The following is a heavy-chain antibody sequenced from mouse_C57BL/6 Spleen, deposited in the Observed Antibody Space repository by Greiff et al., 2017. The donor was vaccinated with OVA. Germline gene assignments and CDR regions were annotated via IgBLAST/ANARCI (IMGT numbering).Heavy chain of an antibody. CDR1: GFTFSDYY. V-gene: IGHV5-16*01. CDR3: ARDRSSYWYFDV. J-gene: IGHJ1*03. D-gene: IGHD1-1*01. CDR2: INYDGSST. Sequence: EVKLEESEGGLVQPGSSMKLSCTASGFTFSDYYMAWVRQVPEKGPEWVANINYDGSSTYYLDSLKSRFIISRDNAKNILYLQMSSLKSEDTATYYCARDRSSYWYFDVWGTGTTVTVSS.